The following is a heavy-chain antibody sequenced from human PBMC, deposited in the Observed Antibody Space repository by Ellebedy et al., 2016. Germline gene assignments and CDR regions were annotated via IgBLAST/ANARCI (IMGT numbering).Heavy chain of an antibody. CDR2: ISGSGGTT. J-gene: IGHJ4*02. D-gene: IGHD4-17*01. CDR1: GFSFSSYA. Sequence: GESLKISXAASGFSFSSYAMSWVRQAPGKGLEWVSAISGSGGTTYYADSVKGRFTISRDNSKNTLYLQMNSLRVEDTAVYYCAKDRDDDGDFVFDSWGQGILVTVSA. V-gene: IGHV3-23*01. CDR3: AKDRDDDGDFVFDS.